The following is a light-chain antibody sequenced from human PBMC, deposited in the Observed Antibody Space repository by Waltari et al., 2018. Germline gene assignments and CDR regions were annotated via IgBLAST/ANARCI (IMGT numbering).Light chain of an antibody. CDR2: DNS. CDR3: GTWDSSLDSYV. Sequence: QSVLTQPPSVSAAPGQKVTVSCSGTTSNIGNYYVSWYQPLPGTAPKLLIFDNSQRPSGIPERFSGSKSGTSATLGITGLQTGDEADYYCGTWDSSLDSYVFGSGSKVTVL. V-gene: IGLV1-51*01. CDR1: TSNIGNYY. J-gene: IGLJ1*01.